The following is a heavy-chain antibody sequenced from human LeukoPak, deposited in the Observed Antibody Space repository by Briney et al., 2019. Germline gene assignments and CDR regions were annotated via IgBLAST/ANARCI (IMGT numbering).Heavy chain of an antibody. D-gene: IGHD3-3*01. CDR1: GYTLTDYY. Sequence: ASVKVSCKASGYTLTDYYMHWVRQAPGQGLEWMGRINPNSGGTNYAQKFQGRVTTTRDTSISTVYMELSRLRSDDTAVYYCARGQTLRGFLEWLPRAEYFQHWGQGTLVTVSS. J-gene: IGHJ1*01. CDR3: ARGQTLRGFLEWLPRAEYFQH. V-gene: IGHV1-2*06. CDR2: INPNSGGT.